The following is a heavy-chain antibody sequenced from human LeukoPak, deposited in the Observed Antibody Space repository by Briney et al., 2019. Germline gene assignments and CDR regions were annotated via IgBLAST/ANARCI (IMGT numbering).Heavy chain of an antibody. CDR3: AGQLGRSGHSY. V-gene: IGHV3-66*04. J-gene: IGHJ4*02. Sequence: GGSLRLSCAASEFSVSSNYMSWVRQAPGKGLEWVSIIYSGGSAYYADSVKGRFTLSRDNSKNTLYLQMNSLRAEDTALYYCAGQLGRSGHSYWGQGTLVTVSS. CDR1: EFSVSSNY. CDR2: IYSGGSA. D-gene: IGHD3-22*01.